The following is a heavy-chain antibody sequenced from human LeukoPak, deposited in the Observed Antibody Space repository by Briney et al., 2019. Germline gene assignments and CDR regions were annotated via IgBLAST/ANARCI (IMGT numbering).Heavy chain of an antibody. CDR1: GFTFSSYG. CDR2: IRYDGSNK. CDR3: AKVRSAVAGSSFGY. Sequence: GGSLRLSCAASGFTFSSYGMHWVRQAPGKGLEWVAFIRYDGSNKYYADSVKGRFTISSDNSKNTLYLQMNSLRAEDTAVYYCAKVRSAVAGSSFGYWGQGTLVTVTS. J-gene: IGHJ4*02. D-gene: IGHD6-19*01. V-gene: IGHV3-30*02.